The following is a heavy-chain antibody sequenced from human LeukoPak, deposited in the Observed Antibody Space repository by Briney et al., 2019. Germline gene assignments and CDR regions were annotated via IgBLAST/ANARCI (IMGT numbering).Heavy chain of an antibody. D-gene: IGHD6-13*01. CDR1: GYTFTSYG. J-gene: IGHJ4*02. CDR3: ARALREYSSSWFSDF. V-gene: IGHV1-18*01. CDR2: ISPYSGST. Sequence: AAVKVSCKASGYTFTSYGISWVRQAPGQGLEWMGGISPYSGSTNYPQKFQGRVTVTTDTSTSTAYMELRSLRSDDTAVYFCARALREYSSSWFSDFWGQGTLVTVSS.